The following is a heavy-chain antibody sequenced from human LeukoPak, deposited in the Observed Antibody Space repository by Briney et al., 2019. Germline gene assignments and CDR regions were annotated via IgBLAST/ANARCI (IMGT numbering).Heavy chain of an antibody. J-gene: IGHJ3*02. V-gene: IGHV3-23*01. D-gene: IGHD2-8*01. CDR1: GFTFSSYA. CDR3: AKVQYCTNGVCDAFDI. Sequence: GGSLRLSCAASGFTFSSYAMSWVRQAPGKGLEWVSAISGSGGSTYYADSVKGRFTISRDNSKNTLYLQMNSLRAEDTAVYYCAKVQYCTNGVCDAFDIWGQGTMVTVCS. CDR2: ISGSGGST.